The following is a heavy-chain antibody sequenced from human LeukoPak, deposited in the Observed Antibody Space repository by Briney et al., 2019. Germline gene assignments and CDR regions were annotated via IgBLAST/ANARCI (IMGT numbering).Heavy chain of an antibody. D-gene: IGHD3-10*01. CDR3: VRVYGL. J-gene: IGHJ4*02. CDR1: GVSFSSYW. CDR2: IKQEGSDI. Sequence: GGSLRLSCAAPGVSFSSYWMSWVRQAPGKGLECVANIKQEGSDIISVDSVKGRFTISRDNAENSLYLQMNSLRAEDTAVYCCVRVYGLWGQGTVVTVPS. V-gene: IGHV3-7*01.